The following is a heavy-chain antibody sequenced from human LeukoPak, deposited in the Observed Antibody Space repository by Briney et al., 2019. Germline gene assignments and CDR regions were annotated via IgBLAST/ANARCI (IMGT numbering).Heavy chain of an antibody. CDR1: GFTFSSYS. CDR3: AKEGYSSGWYGYDAFDI. J-gene: IGHJ3*02. V-gene: IGHV3-21*01. Sequence: PGGSLRLSCAASGFTFSSYSMNWVRQAPGKGLEWVSSISSSSSYIYYADSVKGRFTISRDNAKNSLYLQMNSLRAEDTAVYYCAKEGYSSGWYGYDAFDIWGQGTMVTVSS. CDR2: ISSSSSYI. D-gene: IGHD6-19*01.